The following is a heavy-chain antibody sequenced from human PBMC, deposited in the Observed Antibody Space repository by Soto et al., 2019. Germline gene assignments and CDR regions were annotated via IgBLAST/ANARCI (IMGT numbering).Heavy chain of an antibody. CDR2: INHSGST. D-gene: IGHD3-22*01. V-gene: IGHV4-34*01. CDR3: ATVGYDSSGYLSSDY. CDR1: GGSFSGYY. J-gene: IGHJ4*02. Sequence: QVQLQQWGAGLLKPSETLSLTCAVYGGSFSGYYWSWIRQPPGKGLEWIGEINHSGSTNYKPSLKGRVTISGDTSKNQFSLKLSSVTAADTAVYYCATVGYDSSGYLSSDYWGQGTLVTVSS.